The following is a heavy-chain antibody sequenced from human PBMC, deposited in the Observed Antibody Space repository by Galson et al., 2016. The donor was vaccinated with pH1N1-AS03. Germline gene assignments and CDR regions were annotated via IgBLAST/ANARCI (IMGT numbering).Heavy chain of an antibody. D-gene: IGHD1-26*01. V-gene: IGHV1-3*01. J-gene: IGHJ6*02. CDR1: GYTFISYV. Sequence: SVKASCKASGYTFISYVMHWVRQAPGQRLEWMGWINAGNGNTTYSQSFQGRVTITRDTSASKAYMELSSLRSEDTAVYYCARGRGSYGMDVWGQGTTVTVSS. CDR2: INAGNGNT. CDR3: ARGRGSYGMDV.